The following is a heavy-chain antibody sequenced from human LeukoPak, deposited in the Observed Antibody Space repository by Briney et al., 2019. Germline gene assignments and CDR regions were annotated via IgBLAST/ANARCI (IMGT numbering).Heavy chain of an antibody. J-gene: IGHJ4*02. CDR2: IKSKTDGGTT. CDR3: AKDQSRGYDYVWGSYDY. D-gene: IGHD3-16*01. V-gene: IGHV3-15*01. Sequence: GGSLRLSCAASGFTFSNAWMSWVRQAPGKGLEWVGRIKSKTDGGTTDYAAPVKGRFTISRDNSKNTLYLQMNSLRAEDTAVYYCAKDQSRGYDYVWGSYDYWGQGTLVTVSS. CDR1: GFTFSNAW.